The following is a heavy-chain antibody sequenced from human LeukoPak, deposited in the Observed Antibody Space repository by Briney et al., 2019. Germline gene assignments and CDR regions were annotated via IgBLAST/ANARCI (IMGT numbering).Heavy chain of an antibody. CDR1: GGSFSGYY. V-gene: IGHV4-34*01. CDR2: INHSGST. CDR3: ARGYPGRYVDY. Sequence: PSETLSLTCAVYGGSFSGYYWSWIRQPPGKGLEWIGEINHSGSTNYNPSLKSRVTISVDTSKNQFSLKLSSVTAADTAVYYCARGYPGRYVDYWGQGTLVTVSS. D-gene: IGHD3-16*01. J-gene: IGHJ4*02.